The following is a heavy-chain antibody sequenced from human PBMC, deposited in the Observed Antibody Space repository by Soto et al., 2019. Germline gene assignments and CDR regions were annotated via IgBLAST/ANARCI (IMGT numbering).Heavy chain of an antibody. CDR3: AGGPARVWPAGAHYYGMDV. CDR1: GGTFSTYA. Sequence: QVQLVQSGAEMKKPGSSVKVSCQASGGTFSTYAIAWVRQAPGQGLEWMGGIIPVFGAANYAQKFQGRVTITADESTRTAYMEVNSLGFEDTALFYCAGGPARVWPAGAHYYGMDVWGQGTTVTVSS. D-gene: IGHD2-21*01. V-gene: IGHV1-69*01. J-gene: IGHJ6*02. CDR2: IIPVFGAA.